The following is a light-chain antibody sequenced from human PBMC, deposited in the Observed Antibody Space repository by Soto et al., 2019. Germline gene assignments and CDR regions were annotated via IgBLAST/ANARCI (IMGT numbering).Light chain of an antibody. V-gene: IGKV3-11*01. CDR3: QQRSNLPPEFT. Sequence: EIVLTQSPATLSLSPGERATLSCRASQSVSSYLAWYQQKPGQAPRLLIYDASNRATGIPARFSGSGSGTDFTLTISSLEAEDFAVYYCQQRSNLPPEFTFGPGTKVDIK. CDR1: QSVSSY. J-gene: IGKJ3*01. CDR2: DAS.